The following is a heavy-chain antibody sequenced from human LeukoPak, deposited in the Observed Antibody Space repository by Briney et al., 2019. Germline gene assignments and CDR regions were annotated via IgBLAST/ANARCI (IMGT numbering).Heavy chain of an antibody. CDR2: INPNSGGT. V-gene: IGHV1-2*02. J-gene: IGHJ6*03. CDR1: GYTFTGYY. CDR3: ARDFTHYDILTGSYYYYYYMDV. D-gene: IGHD3-9*01. Sequence: ASVKVSCKASGYTFTGYYMHWVRQAPGQGLEWVGWINPNSGGTNYAQKFQGRVTMTRDTSISTAYMELSRLRSDDTAVYHCARDFTHYDILTGSYYYYYYMDVWGKGTTVTVSS.